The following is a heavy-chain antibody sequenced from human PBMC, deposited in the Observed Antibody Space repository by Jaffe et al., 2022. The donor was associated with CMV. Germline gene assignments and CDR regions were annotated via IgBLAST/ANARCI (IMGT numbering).Heavy chain of an antibody. CDR2: IKQDGSEK. V-gene: IGHV3-7*03. CDR3: ARGGITMVRGTIHYYYYYMDV. CDR1: GFTFSSYW. J-gene: IGHJ6*03. D-gene: IGHD3-10*01. Sequence: EVQLVESGGGLVQPGGSLRLSCAASGFTFSSYWMSWVRQAPGKGLEWVANIKQDGSEKYYVDSVKGRFTISRDNAKNSLYLQMNSLRAEDTAVYYCARGGITMVRGTIHYYYYYMDVWGKGTTVTVSS.